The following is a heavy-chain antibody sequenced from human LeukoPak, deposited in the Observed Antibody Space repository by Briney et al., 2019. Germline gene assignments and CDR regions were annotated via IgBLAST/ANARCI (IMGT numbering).Heavy chain of an antibody. CDR1: GFTSREFV. D-gene: IGHD3-22*01. J-gene: IGHJ3*01. V-gene: IGHV3-23*01. CDR3: AKVAPDDRRGFDL. CDR2: INNGDSST. Sequence: GGSLRLSCAASGFTSREFVMSWVRQAPGKGLEWVSTINNGDSSTYYADSVKGRFTISRDNSKNTLDLQMNGLRAEDTAVYYCAKVAPDDRRGFDLWGQGTMVTVSS.